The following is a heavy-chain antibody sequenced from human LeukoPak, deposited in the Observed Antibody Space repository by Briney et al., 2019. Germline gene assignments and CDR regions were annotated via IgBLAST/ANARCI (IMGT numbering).Heavy chain of an antibody. CDR2: IYSDNT. CDR3: TRPRLGYDYLLDY. J-gene: IGHJ4*02. D-gene: IGHD5-12*01. Sequence: GGSLRLSCTVSGFTVSSNSMSWVRQAPGKGLEWVSFIYSDNTHYSDSVKGRFTISRDNSKNTLYLQMNSLRAEDTAVYYCTRPRLGYDYLLDYWGQGTLVTVSS. V-gene: IGHV3-53*01. CDR1: GFTVSSNS.